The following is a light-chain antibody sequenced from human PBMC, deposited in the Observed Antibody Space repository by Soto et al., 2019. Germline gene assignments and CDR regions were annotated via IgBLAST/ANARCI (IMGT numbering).Light chain of an antibody. CDR1: QGISSW. V-gene: IGKV1-12*01. J-gene: IGKJ1*01. CDR3: QHYNSYSEA. Sequence: DIQMTQSPSSVSSSVGDRVTLTCRASQGISSWLAWYQQKPGKAPKLLSYAASSLQSGVPSRLRGSGSGADFTLTISSLKPEDFATYYCQHYNSYSEAFGQGTNVDIK. CDR2: AAS.